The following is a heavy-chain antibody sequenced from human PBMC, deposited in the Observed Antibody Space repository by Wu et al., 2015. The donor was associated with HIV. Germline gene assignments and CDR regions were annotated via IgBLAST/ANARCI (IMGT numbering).Heavy chain of an antibody. CDR3: ARNIVGSIGGGYTYYGMDV. Sequence: QVQLVQSGAEVKKPGSSVKVSCKASGGTLSTYAISWVRQAPGQGLEWMGRIIPIYGTTDYAQSFQGRLTITAGESTNTAYMELSSLRPDDTAVYYCARNIVGSIGGGYTYYGMDVWGQGTTVTVSS. CDR2: IIPIYGTT. J-gene: IGHJ6*02. V-gene: IGHV1-69*15. CDR1: GGTLSTYA. D-gene: IGHD1-26*01.